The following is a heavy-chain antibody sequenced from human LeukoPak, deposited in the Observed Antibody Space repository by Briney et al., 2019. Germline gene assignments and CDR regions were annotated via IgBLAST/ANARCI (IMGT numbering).Heavy chain of an antibody. CDR1: GGSINSYY. CDR3: ARARGGYDFDY. V-gene: IGHV4-59*01. D-gene: IGHD5-12*01. J-gene: IGHJ4*02. CDR2: IDYSAST. Sequence: KASETLSLTCTVSGGSINSYYWSWIRQPPGKGLEWIGYIDYSASTNYNPSLKSRVTISVDTSKNQFSLKLSSVTAADTAVYYCARARGGYDFDYWGQGTLVTVSS.